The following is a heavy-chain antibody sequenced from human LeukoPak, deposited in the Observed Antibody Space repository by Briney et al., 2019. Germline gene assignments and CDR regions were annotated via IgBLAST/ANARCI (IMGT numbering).Heavy chain of an antibody. J-gene: IGHJ4*02. D-gene: IGHD6-6*01. V-gene: IGHV3-30*04. CDR3: ARDSSSSTFDY. CDR1: GFTFSSYA. CDR2: ISYDGGNK. Sequence: GGSLRLSCAASGFTFSSYAMHWVRQAPGKGLEWVAVISYDGGNKYYADSVKGRFTISRDSSKNTLYLQMNSLRAEDTAAYYCARDSSSSTFDYWGQGTLVTVSS.